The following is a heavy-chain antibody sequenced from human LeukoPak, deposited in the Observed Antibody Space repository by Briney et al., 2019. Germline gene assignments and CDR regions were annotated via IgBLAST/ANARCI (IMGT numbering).Heavy chain of an antibody. CDR2: ISGSGGST. CDR1: GFTFSSYG. V-gene: IGHV3-23*01. Sequence: PGGSLRLSCAASGFTFSSYGMSWVRQAPGKGLEWVSAISGSGGSTYYADSVKGRFTISRDDSKNTAYLQMNSLKTEDTAVYYCTSRAVAGQTLVDYWGQGTLVTVSS. CDR3: TSRAVAGQTLVDY. J-gene: IGHJ4*02. D-gene: IGHD6-19*01.